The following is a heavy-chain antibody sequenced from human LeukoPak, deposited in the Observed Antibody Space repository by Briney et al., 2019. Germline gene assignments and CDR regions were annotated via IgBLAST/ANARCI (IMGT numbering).Heavy chain of an antibody. CDR1: GFTFSNYW. D-gene: IGHD1-26*01. V-gene: IGHV3-7*01. J-gene: IGHJ4*02. CDR3: ARDIPRGSTHLDY. CDR2: IEDDG. Sequence: GGSLRLSCAASGFTFSNYWMTWVRQAPGKGLEWVASIEDDGDSVKGRFTISRDNAENSLYLQMNILRVEDTAVYYCARDIPRGSTHLDYWGQGTLVTVSA.